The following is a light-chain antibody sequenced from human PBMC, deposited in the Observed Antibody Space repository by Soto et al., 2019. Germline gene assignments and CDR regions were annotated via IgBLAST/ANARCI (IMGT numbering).Light chain of an antibody. CDR1: TSDVGGYNY. Sequence: LTQPASVSGSPGQSITISCTGTTSDVGGYNYVSWYQQLPGKVPKIMIYEVTNRPSGVSTRFSGSKSGNTASLTISGLQAEDEAAYYCFSYTTSSAPYVFGTGTKVTVL. CDR2: EVT. CDR3: FSYTTSSAPYV. J-gene: IGLJ1*01. V-gene: IGLV2-14*01.